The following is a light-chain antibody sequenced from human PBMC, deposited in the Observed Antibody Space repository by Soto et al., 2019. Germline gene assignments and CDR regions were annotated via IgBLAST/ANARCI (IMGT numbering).Light chain of an antibody. V-gene: IGKV3-11*01. J-gene: IGKJ4*01. CDR2: DAS. Sequence: ELVLTQSPATLSLSPGERATLSCRASQSVSGYLAWYQQKPGQAPRLLIYDASNRASGVPARFSGGGSGTDFTLTISRLEPEDFAVYYCQQRGSWPFTFGGGTKVEIK. CDR1: QSVSGY. CDR3: QQRGSWPFT.